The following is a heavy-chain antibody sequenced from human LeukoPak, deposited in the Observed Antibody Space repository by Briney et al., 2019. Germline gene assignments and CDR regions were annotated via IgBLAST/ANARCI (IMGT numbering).Heavy chain of an antibody. CDR2: ISSSGSTI. CDR1: GFTFSDYY. CDR3: ARDRSPQVVVAATY. V-gene: IGHV3-11*01. J-gene: IGHJ4*02. D-gene: IGHD2-15*01. Sequence: GGSLRLSCAASGFTFSDYYMSWIRQAPGKGLEWVSYISSSGSTIYYADSVKGRFTISRDNAKNSLYLQMNSLRAEDTAVYYCARDRSPQVVVAATYWGQGTLVTVSS.